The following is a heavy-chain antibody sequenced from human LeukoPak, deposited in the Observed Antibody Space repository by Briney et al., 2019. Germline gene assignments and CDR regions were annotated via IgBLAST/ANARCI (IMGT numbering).Heavy chain of an antibody. Sequence: PSETLSLTCTVSGGSISSYYWSWIRQPPGKGLEWIGYIYYSGSTNYNPSLKSRVTISVDTSKNQFSLKLSSVTAADTAVYYCARGTLSDYDFWSGYRDYYYYGMDVWGQGTTVTVSS. V-gene: IGHV4-59*01. CDR2: IYYSGST. J-gene: IGHJ6*02. CDR3: ARGTLSDYDFWSGYRDYYYYGMDV. CDR1: GGSISSYY. D-gene: IGHD3-3*01.